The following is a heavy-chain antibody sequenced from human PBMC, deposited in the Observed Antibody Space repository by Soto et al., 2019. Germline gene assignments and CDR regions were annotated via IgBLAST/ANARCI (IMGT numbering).Heavy chain of an antibody. J-gene: IGHJ3*02. Sequence: EVQLVESGGGLVKPGGSLRLSCAASGFTFSNAWMSWVRQAPGKGLEWVGRIKSKTDGGTTDYAAPVKGRFTISRDDSKNTLYLQMNSLKTEDTAVYYCTTDHYSCKARGYDSSGYYFLCDGAFDIWGQGTMVTVSS. CDR1: GFTFSNAW. CDR2: IKSKTDGGTT. CDR3: TTDHYSCKARGYDSSGYYFLCDGAFDI. D-gene: IGHD3-22*01. V-gene: IGHV3-15*01.